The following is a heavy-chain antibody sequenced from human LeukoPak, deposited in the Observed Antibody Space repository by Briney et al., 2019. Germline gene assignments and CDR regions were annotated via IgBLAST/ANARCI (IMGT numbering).Heavy chain of an antibody. D-gene: IGHD6-13*01. CDR1: GFTFRNYA. CDR3: AKGGSSWIFDY. V-gene: IGHV3-23*01. Sequence: GGSLRLSCAAAGFTFRNYAIYWVRQAPGKGLEWVVGISGSGGDTYFADSVKGRFTISRDNSKNTLYLQMNSLRAEDTAVYYCAKGGSSWIFDYWGQGTLVTVSS. CDR2: ISGSGGDT. J-gene: IGHJ4*02.